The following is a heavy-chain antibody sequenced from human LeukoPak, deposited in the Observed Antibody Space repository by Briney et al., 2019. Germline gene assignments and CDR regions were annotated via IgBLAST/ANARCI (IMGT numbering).Heavy chain of an antibody. CDR1: GYTFTSYY. CDR3: ARGGGPYSPDY. Sequence: ASVKVSCKASGYTFTSYYMHWVRQAPGQGLEWMGIINPSGGSTSYAQKFQGRVTITADESTSTAYMELSSLRSEDTAVYYCARGGGPYSPDYWGQGTLVTVSS. V-gene: IGHV1-46*01. J-gene: IGHJ4*02. D-gene: IGHD2-21*01. CDR2: INPSGGST.